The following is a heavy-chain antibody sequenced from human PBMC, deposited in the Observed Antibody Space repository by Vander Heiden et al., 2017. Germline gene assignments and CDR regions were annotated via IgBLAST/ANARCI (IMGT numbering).Heavy chain of an antibody. CDR2: IIPIFGTA. Sequence: QVQRVQSGATVKQTGSSVNVSCKASGVSVSSYAIRWVRQARGQALELMGGIIPIFGTANYAQNFQGRGTITADESTSTAYMELRSRRSEETAVYLWARHSFPYTSGGDVFFWFDPWRQGTMVTVCS. J-gene: IGHJ5*02. V-gene: IGHV1-69*01. CDR3: ARHSFPYTSGGDVFFWFDP. CDR1: GVSVSSYA. D-gene: IGHD6-19*01.